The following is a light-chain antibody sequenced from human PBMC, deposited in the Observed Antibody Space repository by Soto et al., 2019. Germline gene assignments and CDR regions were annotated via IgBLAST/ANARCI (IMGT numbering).Light chain of an antibody. CDR2: EVS. CDR1: SSDVGGYNS. V-gene: IGLV2-8*01. Sequence: QSALTQPPSASGSPGQSVTISCTGTSSDVGGYNSVSWYQQHPGKAPKVIIYEVSKRPSGVPDRFSGSKSGNTASLTVSGLQAEDEADYYCSSYAGRSNFVIFGGGTKLTV. J-gene: IGLJ2*01. CDR3: SSYAGRSNFVI.